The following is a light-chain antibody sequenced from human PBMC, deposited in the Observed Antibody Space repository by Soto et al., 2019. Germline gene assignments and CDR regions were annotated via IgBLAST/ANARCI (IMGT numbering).Light chain of an antibody. Sequence: LTQPASVSGSPGQSITISCTGTSSDVGGYDYVSWYQLHPGKAPKLMIFEVSNRPSGVSYRFSGSKSGNTASLTISGLQAEDEADYFCSSYSISTAYLFGTGTKVT. J-gene: IGLJ1*01. V-gene: IGLV2-14*01. CDR3: SSYSISTAYL. CDR2: EVS. CDR1: SSDVGGYDY.